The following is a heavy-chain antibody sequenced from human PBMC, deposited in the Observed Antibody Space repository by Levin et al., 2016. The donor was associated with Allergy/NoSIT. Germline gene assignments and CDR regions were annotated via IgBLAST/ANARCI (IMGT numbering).Heavy chain of an antibody. V-gene: IGHV5-51*01. CDR2: IYPADSDT. CDR3: VRRWGFSDYYFDY. J-gene: IGHJ4*02. Sequence: GESLKISCQTSGYTFTSYWIGWVRQVPGQGLEWMGIIYPADSDTKYSPSFQGHVTISADKSINTAYLQWSSLGASDTAVYYCVRRWGFSDYYFDYWGQGTLVTVSS. CDR1: GYTFTSYW. D-gene: IGHD2-21*01.